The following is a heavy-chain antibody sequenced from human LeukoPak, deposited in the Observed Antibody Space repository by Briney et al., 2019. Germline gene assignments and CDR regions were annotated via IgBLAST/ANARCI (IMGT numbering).Heavy chain of an antibody. CDR1: GGSISSSSYY. CDR2: IYYSGST. D-gene: IGHD6-13*01. J-gene: IGHJ4*02. Sequence: SETLSLTCTVSGGSISSSSYYWGWIRQPPGKGLEWIGSIYYSGSTNYNPSLKSRVTISVDTSKNQFSLKLSSVTAADTAVYYCARYGKTAAVDYWGQGTLVTVSS. V-gene: IGHV4-39*07. CDR3: ARYGKTAAVDY.